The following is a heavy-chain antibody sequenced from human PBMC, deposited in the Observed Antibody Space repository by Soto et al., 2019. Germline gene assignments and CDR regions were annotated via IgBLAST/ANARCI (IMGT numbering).Heavy chain of an antibody. CDR3: SRFNYDFWSGYRNYYMDV. J-gene: IGHJ6*03. D-gene: IGHD3-3*01. CDR1: GGPISSYY. Sequence: PSETLSLTCTVSGGPISSYYWSWIRQPPGKGLEWIGYIYHSGSTNYNPSLKSRVTISVDTSKNQFSLKLSSVTAADTAVYYCSRFNYDFWSGYRNYYMDVWGKGTTVTVSS. V-gene: IGHV4-59*08. CDR2: IYHSGST.